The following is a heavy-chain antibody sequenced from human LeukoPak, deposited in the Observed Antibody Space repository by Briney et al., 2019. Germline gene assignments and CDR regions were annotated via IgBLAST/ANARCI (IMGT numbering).Heavy chain of an antibody. CDR3: ARSGYSGYEGDY. Sequence: GESLKISCKGSGYIFTNYWIGWVRQMPGKGLEWMGIIFPADSDTRYSPSFQGQVTISADKFISTAYLQWSSLKASDTAMYYCARSGYSGYEGDYWGQGTLVTVSS. CDR2: IFPADSDT. J-gene: IGHJ4*02. V-gene: IGHV5-51*01. CDR1: GYIFTNYW. D-gene: IGHD5-12*01.